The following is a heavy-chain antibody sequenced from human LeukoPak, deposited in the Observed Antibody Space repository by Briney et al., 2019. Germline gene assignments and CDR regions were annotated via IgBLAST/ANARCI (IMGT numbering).Heavy chain of an antibody. CDR1: GFSFSSNW. CDR2: INTIGDRA. J-gene: IGHJ4*02. V-gene: IGHV3-74*01. CDR3: TRGSSGRADPLDF. Sequence: GGSLRLSCAASGFSFSSNWMHWVRQSPGEGLVWVSRINTIGDRANYVDSVKGRFTISRDNAKDTLFLQMDNVRVEDTAVYFCTRGSSGRADPLDFWGQGTLVTVSS. D-gene: IGHD6-6*01.